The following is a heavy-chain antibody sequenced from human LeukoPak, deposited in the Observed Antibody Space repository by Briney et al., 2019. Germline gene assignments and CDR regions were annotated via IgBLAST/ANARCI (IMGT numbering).Heavy chain of an antibody. V-gene: IGHV3-48*01. CDR3: ASAGHCTSSSCPYYFDY. CDR2: ISSSSSTI. J-gene: IGHJ4*02. CDR1: GLTFSDYT. Sequence: GGSLRLSCAASGLTFSDYTMNWVRQAPGKGLEWVSYISSSSSTISYADSVKGRFTISRDNAKNSLFLQMNSLRAEDTAVYYCASAGHCTSSSCPYYFDYWGQGTLVTVSS. D-gene: IGHD2-2*03.